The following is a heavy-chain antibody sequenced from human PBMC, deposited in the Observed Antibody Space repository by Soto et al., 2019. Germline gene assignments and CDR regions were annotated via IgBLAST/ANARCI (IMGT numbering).Heavy chain of an antibody. J-gene: IGHJ4*02. V-gene: IGHV3-66*01. Sequence: GGSLRLSCAASGFTVSSNYMSWVRQAPGKGLEWVSVIYSGGSSYYADSVKGRFTISRDNSKNTLYLQMNSLRAEDTAVYYCAREERWLQFGYFDYWGQGTLVTVS. CDR2: IYSGGSS. CDR3: AREERWLQFGYFDY. CDR1: GFTVSSNY. D-gene: IGHD5-12*01.